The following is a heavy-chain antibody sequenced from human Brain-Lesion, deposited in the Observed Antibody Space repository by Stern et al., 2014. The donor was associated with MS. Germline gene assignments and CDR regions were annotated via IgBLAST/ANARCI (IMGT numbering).Heavy chain of an antibody. Sequence: MQLVESGPGLVKPSQTLSLSCTVSGGSISSGGYYWSWIRQPAGKGLEWIGRIFNSGSTSYKPSLKSRVTISIDTSKNQLSLRLNSMTAADTAVYYCARGRVVPGFQYYATDVWGQGTTVIVSS. CDR2: IFNSGST. CDR3: ARGRVVPGFQYYATDV. V-gene: IGHV4-61*02. D-gene: IGHD2-2*01. J-gene: IGHJ6*02. CDR1: GGSISSGGYY.